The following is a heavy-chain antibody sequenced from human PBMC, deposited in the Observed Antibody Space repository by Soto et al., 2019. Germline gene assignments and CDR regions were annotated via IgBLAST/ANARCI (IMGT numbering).Heavy chain of an antibody. J-gene: IGHJ3*02. Sequence: PSETLSLTCTVSGASLSSGYYYWGWIRQPPGKGLEWIGSIHYSESSYFYPSLQSRVTISLDTSQNQISLNLSSVTGADTAVYYCARSRRPRNRNAFDIWGQGTMVTVSS. CDR1: GASLSSGYYY. V-gene: IGHV4-39*01. CDR2: IHYSESS. CDR3: ARSRRPRNRNAFDI.